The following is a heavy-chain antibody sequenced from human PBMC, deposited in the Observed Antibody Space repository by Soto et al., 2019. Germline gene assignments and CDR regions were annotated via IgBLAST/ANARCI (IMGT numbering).Heavy chain of an antibody. CDR1: GYAFTSYG. J-gene: IGHJ6*02. CDR2: ISAYNGNT. CDR3: ARDMAAAGTPLFLHYYSYYGMDV. D-gene: IGHD6-13*01. Sequence: ASVKVSCKASGYAFTSYGISWVRQAPGQGLEWMGWISAYNGNTNYAQKLQGRVTMTTDTSTSTAYMELRSLRSDDTAVYYCARDMAAAGTPLFLHYYSYYGMDVWGQGTTVTVSS. V-gene: IGHV1-18*01.